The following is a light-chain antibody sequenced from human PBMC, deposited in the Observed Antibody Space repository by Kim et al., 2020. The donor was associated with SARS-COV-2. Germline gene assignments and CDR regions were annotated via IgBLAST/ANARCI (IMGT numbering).Light chain of an antibody. CDR2: EDN. CDR1: SGSIASNY. CDR3: QSYDSSLWV. V-gene: IGLV6-57*01. J-gene: IGLJ3*02. Sequence: NFMLTQPHSVSESPGKTVTISCTRSSGSIASNYVQWYQQRPGSSPTTVIYEDNQRPSGVPDRFSGSIDSSSNSASLTISGLKTDDEADYYCQSYDSSLWVFGGGTQLTVL.